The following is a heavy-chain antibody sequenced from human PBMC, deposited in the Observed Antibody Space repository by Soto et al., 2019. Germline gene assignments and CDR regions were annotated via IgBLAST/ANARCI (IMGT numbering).Heavy chain of an antibody. D-gene: IGHD3-16*01. V-gene: IGHV3-30*18. CDR3: AKDSGVGWSATFGFDY. CDR2: ISFDGSNK. Sequence: QVQLVESGGGVVQPGRSLRLSCAASGFTFSSYGMHWVRQAPGKGLEWVAVISFDGSNKYYADSVKGRFTISRDNSKNTLYLQMNSLRAEDTAVYYCAKDSGVGWSATFGFDYWGQGTLVTVSS. J-gene: IGHJ4*02. CDR1: GFTFSSYG.